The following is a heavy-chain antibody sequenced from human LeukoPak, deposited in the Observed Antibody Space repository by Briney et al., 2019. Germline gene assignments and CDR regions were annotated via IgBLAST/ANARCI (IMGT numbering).Heavy chain of an antibody. CDR2: IHHSGST. CDR3: ARINDDYLIDY. V-gene: IGHV4-38-2*01. J-gene: IGHJ4*02. Sequence: SETLSLTCAVSIYSISSGYYWGWIRQPPGKGLEWIGSIHHSGSTYYNPSLKSRVTISVDTSNNQFSLKLTSVTAADTALYYCARINDDYLIDYWGQGTLVTVSS. CDR1: IYSISSGYY. D-gene: IGHD4-17*01.